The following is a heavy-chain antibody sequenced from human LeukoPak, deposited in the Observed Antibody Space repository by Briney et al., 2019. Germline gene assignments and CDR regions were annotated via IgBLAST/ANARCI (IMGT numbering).Heavy chain of an antibody. D-gene: IGHD6-13*01. CDR3: ASVYSSTSWDY. V-gene: IGHV5-51*01. Sequence: GASLQISCKGSGYSFTNYWIGWVRQKPGKGLEYMCLIHPGDSDTRYSPSFQGQVTISADKSISTAYLQWSSLKASDTAMYYCASVYSSTSWDYWGQGTLVTVSS. CDR1: GYSFTNYW. J-gene: IGHJ4*02. CDR2: IHPGDSDT.